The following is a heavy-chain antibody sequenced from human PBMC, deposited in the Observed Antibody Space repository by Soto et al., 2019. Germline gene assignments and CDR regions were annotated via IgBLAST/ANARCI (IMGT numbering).Heavy chain of an antibody. CDR1: GGSISSGGYY. CDR3: ARVFDTYYFDL. Sequence: SETLSLTCTVSGGSISSGGYYWTWIRQHPGKGLEWIGYIYYSGITYYNPSLKSRVTISVDTSKNQFSLKLSSVTAADTAVYYCARVFDTYYFDLWGQGNMVTVSS. D-gene: IGHD3-9*01. V-gene: IGHV4-31*03. CDR2: IYYSGIT. J-gene: IGHJ4*02.